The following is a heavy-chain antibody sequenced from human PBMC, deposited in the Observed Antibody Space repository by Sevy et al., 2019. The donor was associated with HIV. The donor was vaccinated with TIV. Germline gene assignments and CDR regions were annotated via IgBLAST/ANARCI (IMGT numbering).Heavy chain of an antibody. CDR2: IKSETDGVTT. CDR1: GFTFSNAW. V-gene: IGHV3-15*01. CDR3: TTELVWFGESGY. Sequence: GGSLRLSCAASGFTFSNAWMSWVRQAPGKGLEWVGRIKSETDGVTTDYAATVKGRFTISRDDSKNTLYLQMNSLKTEDTAVYYCTTELVWFGESGYWGQGTLVTVSS. J-gene: IGHJ4*02. D-gene: IGHD3-10*01.